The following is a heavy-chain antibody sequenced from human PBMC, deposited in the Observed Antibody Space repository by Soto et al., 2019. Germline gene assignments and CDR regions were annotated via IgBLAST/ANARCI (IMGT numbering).Heavy chain of an antibody. D-gene: IGHD6-13*01. J-gene: IGHJ5*02. CDR3: ARAKAPLYSSSWYWFDP. CDR2: IYYSGST. V-gene: IGHV4-59*08. Sequence: SETLSLTCTVSGGSISSYYWSWIRQPPGKGLEWIGYIYYSGSTNYNPSLKSRVTISVDTSKNQFSLKLSSVTAADTAVYYCARAKAPLYSSSWYWFDPWGKGTLVTVS. CDR1: GGSISSYY.